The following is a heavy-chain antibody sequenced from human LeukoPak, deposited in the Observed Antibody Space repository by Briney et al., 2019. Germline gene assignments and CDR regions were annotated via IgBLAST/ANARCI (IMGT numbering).Heavy chain of an antibody. J-gene: IGHJ4*01. CDR2: INHSGST. D-gene: IGHD4-17*01. CDR3: ARRRAYGDYGLDY. CDR1: GGSFSGYY. V-gene: IGHV4-34*01. Sequence: SETLSLTCAVYGGSFSGYYWSWIRQPPGKGLEWIGEINHSGSTNYNPSLKSRVTISVDTSKNQFSLKLSSVTAADTAVYYCARRRAYGDYGLDYWGQGTLVTVSS.